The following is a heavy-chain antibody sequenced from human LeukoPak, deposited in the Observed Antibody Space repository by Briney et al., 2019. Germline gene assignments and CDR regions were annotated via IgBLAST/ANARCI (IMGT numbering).Heavy chain of an antibody. D-gene: IGHD6-13*01. J-gene: IGHJ5*02. CDR2: ISGSGGST. V-gene: IGHV3-23*01. CDR1: GFTFSSYA. Sequence: GGSLRLSCAASGFTFSSYAMSWVRQAPGTGLEWVSAISGSGGSTYYADSVKGRFTISRDNSKNTLYLQMNSLRAEDTAVYYCAKDRSGAAAGSLYNWFDPWGQGTLVTVSS. CDR3: AKDRSGAAAGSLYNWFDP.